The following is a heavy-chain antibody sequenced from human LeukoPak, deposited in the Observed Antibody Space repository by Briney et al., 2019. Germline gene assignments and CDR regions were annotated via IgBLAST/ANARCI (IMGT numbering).Heavy chain of an antibody. Sequence: GRSPRLSCAASGFTFSSYGMHWVRQAPGKGLEWVAVIWYDGSNKYYADSVKGRFTISRDNAKNSLFLQMNSLRAEDTAAYYCARASEGFGGLIASLDYWGQRILVTVS. CDR1: GFTFSSYG. D-gene: IGHD3-16*02. CDR2: IWYDGSNK. J-gene: IGHJ4*02. V-gene: IGHV3-33*01. CDR3: ARASEGFGGLIASLDY.